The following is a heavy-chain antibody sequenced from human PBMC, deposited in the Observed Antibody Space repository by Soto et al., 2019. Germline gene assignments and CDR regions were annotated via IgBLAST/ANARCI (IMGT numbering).Heavy chain of an antibody. CDR1: GYTFTSYG. CDR3: ARVRDYYGSGSYNNWFDP. Sequence: ASVKVSCKASGYTFTSYGISWVRQAPGQGLEWMGWISAYNGNTNYAQKLQGRVTMTTDTSTSTAYMELRSLRSDDTAVYYCARVRDYYGSGSYNNWFDPWGQGTLVTVSS. V-gene: IGHV1-18*01. D-gene: IGHD3-10*01. CDR2: ISAYNGNT. J-gene: IGHJ5*02.